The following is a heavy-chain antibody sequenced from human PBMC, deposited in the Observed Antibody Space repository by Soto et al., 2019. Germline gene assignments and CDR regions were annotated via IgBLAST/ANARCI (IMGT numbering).Heavy chain of an antibody. J-gene: IGHJ4*02. CDR1: GFTFSSYA. V-gene: IGHV3-30-3*01. Sequence: VQLVESGGGVVQPGRSLRLSCAASGFTFSSYAMHWVRQAPGKGLEWVAVISYDGSNKYYADSVKGRFTISRDNSKNTLYLQMNSLRAEDTAVYYCASESGGYWGQGTLVTVSS. D-gene: IGHD2-15*01. CDR2: ISYDGSNK. CDR3: ASESGGY.